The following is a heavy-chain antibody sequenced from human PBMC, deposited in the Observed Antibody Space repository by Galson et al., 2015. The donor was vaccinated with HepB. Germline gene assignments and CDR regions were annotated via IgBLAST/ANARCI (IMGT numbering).Heavy chain of an antibody. CDR3: ARDKKGQWLFGAFDI. V-gene: IGHV3-7*03. CDR1: GFTFSSYW. D-gene: IGHD6-19*01. J-gene: IGHJ4*02. Sequence: SLRLSCAASGFTFSSYWMSWVRQAPGKGLEWVANIKQDGSEKYYVDSVKGRFTISGDNAKNSLYLQMNSLRAEDTAVYYCARDKKGQWLFGAFDIWGQGTLVTVSS. CDR2: IKQDGSEK.